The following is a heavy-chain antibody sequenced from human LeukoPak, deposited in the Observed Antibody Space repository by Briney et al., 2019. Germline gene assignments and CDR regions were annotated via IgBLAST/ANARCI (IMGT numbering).Heavy chain of an antibody. J-gene: IGHJ4*02. Sequence: PSETLSLTCTVSGGSISSYYWSWIRQPPGKGLEWIGYIYYSGSTNYNPSLKSRVTISVDTSKNQFSLKLSSVTAADTAVYYCARSMGRYFDYWGQGTLVTVSS. CDR2: IYYSGST. CDR3: ARSMGRYFDY. D-gene: IGHD3-10*01. CDR1: GGSISSYY. V-gene: IGHV4-59*08.